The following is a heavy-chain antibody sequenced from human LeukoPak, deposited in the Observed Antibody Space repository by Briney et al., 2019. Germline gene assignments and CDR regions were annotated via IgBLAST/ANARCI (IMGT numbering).Heavy chain of an antibody. CDR1: GGSISSYY. V-gene: IGHV4-59*01. J-gene: IGHJ4*02. Sequence: PSETLSLTCTVSGGSISSYYWSWIRQPPGKGLEWIGYIFYRGSTNYQSSLKSRVTISVDTPNQFSLKLNSVTAADTAVYYCARGAVDSSLYYLDYWGQGALVTVSS. CDR3: ARGAVDSSLYYLDY. D-gene: IGHD6-13*01. CDR2: IFYRGST.